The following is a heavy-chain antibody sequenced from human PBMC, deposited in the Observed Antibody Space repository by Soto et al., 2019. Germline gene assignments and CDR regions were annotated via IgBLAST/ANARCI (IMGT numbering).Heavy chain of an antibody. CDR1: GFTFTTCA. CDR2: ITGSGSGR. Sequence: LRLSCAASGFTFTTCAMSWVRQAPGKGLEWVSTITGSGSGRYYADSVKGRFTISRDNAKKSLYLQMKSLRVEDTALYYCARSPFLECNWAQGTLVTVSS. V-gene: IGHV3-23*01. CDR3: ARSPFLECN. D-gene: IGHD3-3*02. J-gene: IGHJ4*02.